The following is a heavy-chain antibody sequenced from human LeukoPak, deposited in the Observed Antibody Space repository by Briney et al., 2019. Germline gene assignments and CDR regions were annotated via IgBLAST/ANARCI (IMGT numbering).Heavy chain of an antibody. D-gene: IGHD2-2*02. V-gene: IGHV4-38-2*01. Sequence: SETLSLTCAVSGYSISSGYYWGWIRQPPGKGLEWIGSIYHSGRTYYNPSLKSRVTISVDTSKNQFSLKLSSVTAADTAVYYCARGSDIVVVPAAIEAWFDPWGQGTLVTVSS. J-gene: IGHJ5*02. CDR3: ARGSDIVVVPAAIEAWFDP. CDR2: IYHSGRT. CDR1: GYSISSGYY.